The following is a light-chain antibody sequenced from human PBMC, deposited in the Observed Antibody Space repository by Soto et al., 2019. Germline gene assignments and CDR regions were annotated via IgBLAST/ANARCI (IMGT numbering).Light chain of an antibody. J-gene: IGKJ1*01. Sequence: EIVLTQSPGTLSLSPGERATLSCRASQSVSSSYLAWYQQKPGQAPRLLIYGASSRATGIPDRFSGSGSGTEFTLTISRLEPEDFAVYYWQHSCNSRTCGQGTKVDSK. CDR3: QHSCNSRT. V-gene: IGKV3-20*01. CDR1: QSVSSSY. CDR2: GAS.